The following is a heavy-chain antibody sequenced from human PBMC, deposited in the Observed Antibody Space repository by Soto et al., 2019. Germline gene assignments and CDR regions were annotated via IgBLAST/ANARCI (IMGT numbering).Heavy chain of an antibody. Sequence: ASVKVSCKVSGYTLTELSMHWVRQAPGKGLEWMGGFDPEDGETIYAQEFQGRVTMTEDTSTDTAYMELSSLRSEDTAVYYCATGGYCISTSCYGPYYYGMDVWGQGTTVTVSS. CDR1: GYTLTELS. CDR2: FDPEDGET. V-gene: IGHV1-24*01. CDR3: ATGGYCISTSCYGPYYYGMDV. J-gene: IGHJ6*02. D-gene: IGHD2-2*01.